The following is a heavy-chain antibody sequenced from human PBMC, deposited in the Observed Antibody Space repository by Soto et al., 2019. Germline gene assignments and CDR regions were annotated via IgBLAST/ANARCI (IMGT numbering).Heavy chain of an antibody. CDR3: ARDQLYYNDISGRPLNAFDV. J-gene: IGHJ3*01. D-gene: IGHD3-22*01. Sequence: GGSLRLSCAASGFTVSSNYMSWVRQAPGKGLEWVSVIYSGGSTYYADSVKGRFTISRDNSKNTLYLQMNSLRAEDTAVYYCARDQLYYNDISGRPLNAFDVWGQGTMLTVSS. CDR2: IYSGGST. CDR1: GFTVSSNY. V-gene: IGHV3-66*01.